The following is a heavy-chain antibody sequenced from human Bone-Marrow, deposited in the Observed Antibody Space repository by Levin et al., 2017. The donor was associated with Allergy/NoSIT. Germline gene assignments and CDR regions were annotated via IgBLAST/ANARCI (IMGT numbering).Heavy chain of an antibody. Sequence: GGSLRLSCAASGFTFSSYWMSWVRQAPGKGLEWVASIKQDGSEKYYVDSVKGRFTISRDNAKNSLYLQMNSLRAEDTAVYYCAREDGSSSWAYYYYYYMDGWGKGTTVTVSS. CDR3: AREDGSSSWAYYYYYYMDG. CDR1: GFTFSSYW. D-gene: IGHD6-13*01. V-gene: IGHV3-7*04. J-gene: IGHJ6*03. CDR2: IKQDGSEK.